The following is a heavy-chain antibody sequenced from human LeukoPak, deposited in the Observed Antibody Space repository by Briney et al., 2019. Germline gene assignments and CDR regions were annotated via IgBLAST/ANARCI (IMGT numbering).Heavy chain of an antibody. CDR2: IWYDGSNK. D-gene: IGHD6-19*01. J-gene: IGHJ4*02. Sequence: GGSLRLSCAASGFTLSSYGMHWVRQAPGKGLEWVAVIWYDGSNKYYADSVKGRFTISRDNSKNTLYLQLNSLRAEDTAVYYCAKDRYSSGWLYYFDYWGQGTLVTVSS. CDR1: GFTLSSYG. V-gene: IGHV3-30*02. CDR3: AKDRYSSGWLYYFDY.